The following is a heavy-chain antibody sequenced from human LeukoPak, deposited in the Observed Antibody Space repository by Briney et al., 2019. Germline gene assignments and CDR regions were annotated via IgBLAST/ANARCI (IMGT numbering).Heavy chain of an antibody. CDR2: INPNSGGT. V-gene: IGHV1-2*06. D-gene: IGHD1-26*01. Sequence: ASVKVSCKASGYTFTGYYIHWVRQAPGQGLEWMGRINPNSGGTNYAQKFQGRVTMTRDTSISTAYMELSRLTSDDTAVYYCARSLTPYSGSYYPLALYFDYWGQGTLVTVSS. CDR1: GYTFTGYY. J-gene: IGHJ4*02. CDR3: ARSLTPYSGSYYPLALYFDY.